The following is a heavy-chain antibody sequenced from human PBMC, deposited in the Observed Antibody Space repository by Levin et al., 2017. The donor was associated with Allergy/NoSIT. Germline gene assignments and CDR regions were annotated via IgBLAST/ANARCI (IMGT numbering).Heavy chain of an antibody. J-gene: IGHJ6*02. CDR2: ISPYNVSP. CDR1: GYTFTSYG. CDR3: ARSSDGSYYYGMDV. Sequence: ALVKVSCKASGYTFTSYGISWVRQAPGQGLEWLGWISPYNVSPNYAQRVQGRVTMTTDTSTNTAYMELRSLSSDDTAMYYCARSSDGSYYYGMDVWGQGTTVTVSS. V-gene: IGHV1-18*01. D-gene: IGHD3-10*01.